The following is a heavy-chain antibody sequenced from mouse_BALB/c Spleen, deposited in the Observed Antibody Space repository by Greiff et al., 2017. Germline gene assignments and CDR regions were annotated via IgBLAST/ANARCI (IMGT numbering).Heavy chain of an antibody. D-gene: IGHD1-1*01. CDR1: GFSLTSYG. CDR2: IWSGGST. V-gene: IGHV2-2*02. Sequence: VQLKESGPGLVQPSQSLSITCTVSGFSLTSYGVHWVRPSPGKGLEWLGVIWSGGSTDYNAAFISRLSISKDNSKSQVFFQMNSLQANDTAIYYCARRGAVVAVDYWGQGTSVTVSS. CDR3: ARRGAVVAVDY. J-gene: IGHJ4*01.